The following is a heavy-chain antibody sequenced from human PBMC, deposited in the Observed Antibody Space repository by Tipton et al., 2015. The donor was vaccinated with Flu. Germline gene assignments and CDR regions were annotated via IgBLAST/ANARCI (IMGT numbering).Heavy chain of an antibody. V-gene: IGHV4-31*03. CDR1: GDSVGRSGYY. Sequence: LRLSCTVSGDSVGRSGYYWSWVRPLPGNDLEWIGNIYYNGGAYYNPSLKSRATILLDTSQNQFSLDLASVTAADTALYHCASLWGPNWSFDLWGRGILVNVSS. D-gene: IGHD3-16*01. J-gene: IGHJ2*01. CDR3: ASLWGPNWSFDL. CDR2: IYYNGGA.